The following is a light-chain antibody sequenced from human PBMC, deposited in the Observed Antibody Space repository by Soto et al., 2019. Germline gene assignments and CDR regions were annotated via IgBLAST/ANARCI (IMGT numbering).Light chain of an antibody. V-gene: IGKV4-1*01. CDR2: WAS. J-gene: IGKJ1*01. CDR3: HQYYSLTPPWT. Sequence: EIVMTQSPDSLAVALGETATINCKSSRSLLYSANKQKYFAWYQQKAGQPPKLLFYWASTRESGVPDRFSGGGSGTDFTLTITSLQAEDVAVYYCHQYYSLTPPWTFGQGTKVEI. CDR1: RSLLYSANKQKY.